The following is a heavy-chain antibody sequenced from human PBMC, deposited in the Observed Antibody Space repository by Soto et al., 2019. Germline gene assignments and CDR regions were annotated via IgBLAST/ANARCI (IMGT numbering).Heavy chain of an antibody. V-gene: IGHV3-23*01. D-gene: IGHD2-8*02. J-gene: IGHJ4*02. Sequence: EVQLLESGGGLVQPGGSLRLSCAVSGFTFSNYAMTWVRQAPGKGLEWVSVMSGNGGRILYADSVKGRFTISRDNSKNTLHLQMNSLRLEVTAVYYCVKDPVSGGTGGAWFDYWGQGTLVTVSS. CDR3: VKDPVSGGTGGAWFDY. CDR2: MSGNGGRI. CDR1: GFTFSNYA.